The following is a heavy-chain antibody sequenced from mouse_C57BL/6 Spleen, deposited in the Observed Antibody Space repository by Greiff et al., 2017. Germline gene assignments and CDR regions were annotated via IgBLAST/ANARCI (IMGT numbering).Heavy chain of an antibody. CDR1: GYTFTSYW. Sequence: QVQLQQPGAELVKPGASVKLSCKASGYTFTSYWMQWVKQRPGQGLEWIGEIDPSDSYTNYNQKFKGKATLTVDTSSSTAYMQLSSLTSEDSAVYYCARSITTDAMDYWGQGTSVTVSS. CDR2: IDPSDSYT. CDR3: ARSITTDAMDY. D-gene: IGHD1-1*01. V-gene: IGHV1-50*01. J-gene: IGHJ4*01.